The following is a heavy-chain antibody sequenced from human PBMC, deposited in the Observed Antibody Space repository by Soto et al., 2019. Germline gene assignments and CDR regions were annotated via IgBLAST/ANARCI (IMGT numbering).Heavy chain of an antibody. J-gene: IGHJ4*02. Sequence: QVQLVESGGGVVQPGRSLRLSCAASGFTFSSYAMHWVRHAPGKGLEWVAVISYDGSNKYYADSVKGRFTISRDNSKNTLYLQMNSLRAEDTAVYYCARGGSRAILKPFDYWGQGTLVTVSS. D-gene: IGHD3-9*01. V-gene: IGHV3-30-3*01. CDR3: ARGGSRAILKPFDY. CDR1: GFTFSSYA. CDR2: ISYDGSNK.